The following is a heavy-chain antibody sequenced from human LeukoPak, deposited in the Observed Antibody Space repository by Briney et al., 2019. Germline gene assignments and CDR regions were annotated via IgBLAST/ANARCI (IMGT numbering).Heavy chain of an antibody. CDR2: IIPIFGTA. CDR1: GGTFSSYA. CDR3: ARETPRPVRWFGELFGGAFDI. J-gene: IGHJ3*02. D-gene: IGHD3-10*01. V-gene: IGHV1-69*01. Sequence: SVKVSCKASGGTFSSYAISWVRQAPGQGLEWMEGIIPIFGTANYAQKFQGRVTITADESTSAAYMELSSLRSEDTAVYYCARETPRPVRWFGELFGGAFDIWGQGTMVTVSS.